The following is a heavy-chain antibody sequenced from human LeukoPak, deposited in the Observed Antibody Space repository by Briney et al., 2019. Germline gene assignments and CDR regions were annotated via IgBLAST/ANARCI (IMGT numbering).Heavy chain of an antibody. CDR1: GFTFGDYA. CDR2: IRSKAYGGTT. J-gene: IGHJ3*02. CDR3: ARGDGYGDYAGAFDI. V-gene: IGHV3-49*03. Sequence: GRSLRLSCTASGFTFGDYAMSWFRQAPGKGLEWVGFIRSKAYGGTTEYAASVKGRFTISRDDSKSIAYLQMNSLKTEDTAVYYCARGDGYGDYAGAFDIWGQGTMVTVSS. D-gene: IGHD4-17*01.